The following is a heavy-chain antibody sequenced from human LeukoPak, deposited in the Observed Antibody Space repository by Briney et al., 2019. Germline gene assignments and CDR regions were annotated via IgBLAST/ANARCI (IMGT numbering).Heavy chain of an antibody. D-gene: IGHD5-12*01. CDR1: GGTFNNNA. CDR2: VVPMLGIR. V-gene: IGHV1-69*04. J-gene: IGHJ4*02. Sequence: SVKVSCKTSGGTFNNNAISWVRQAPGQGLEWMGRVVPMLGIRNYPQTFRGRVNITADKATNTVYMELRSLRAEDTAIYYCATEPSRSYSFDHLDFWGLGTPVTVSS. CDR3: ATEPSRSYSFDHLDF.